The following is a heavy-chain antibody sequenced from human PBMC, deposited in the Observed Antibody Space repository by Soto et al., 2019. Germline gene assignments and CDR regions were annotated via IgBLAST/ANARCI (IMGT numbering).Heavy chain of an antibody. CDR1: GFTSSSYG. Sequence: GGSLRLSCAASGFTSSSYGMSWVRQAPGKGLEWVSRISGSAGTTYYADSVKGRFTISRDNSKNTLYLQMNSLRAEDTAVYYCAKAGDYNNYYFDYWGHGTLVTVSS. J-gene: IGHJ4*01. D-gene: IGHD4-4*01. CDR3: AKAGDYNNYYFDY. CDR2: ISGSAGTT. V-gene: IGHV3-23*01.